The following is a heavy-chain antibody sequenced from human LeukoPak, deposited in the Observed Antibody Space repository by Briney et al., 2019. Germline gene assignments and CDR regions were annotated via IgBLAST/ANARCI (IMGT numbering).Heavy chain of an antibody. V-gene: IGHV4-61*01. CDR1: GGSVSSGSYY. CDR2: IYYSGST. Sequence: SETLSLTCTVSGGSVSSGSYYWSWIRQPPGEGLEWIAYIYYSGSTNYNPSLKSRLTISVDTSKNQFSLKLTSVTAADTAVYYCARASAHRGIAVAGVYWYFDLWGRGTLVTVSS. D-gene: IGHD6-19*01. J-gene: IGHJ2*01. CDR3: ARASAHRGIAVAGVYWYFDL.